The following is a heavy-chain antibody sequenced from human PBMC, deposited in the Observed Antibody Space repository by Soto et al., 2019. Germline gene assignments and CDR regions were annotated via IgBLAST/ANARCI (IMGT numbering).Heavy chain of an antibody. Sequence: EVQLVESGGDLVQPGGSLRLSCAASGFTFSDHAMHWVRQFPGRGLEWVSGISWDSATLDYGDSVKGRFTISRDNAKNSLYLQMNSLRPEDTDFYFCAKDNGGVLSVTRGGSYAYYGMDVWGPGTTVTVSS. CDR1: GFTFSDHA. CDR2: ISWDSATL. V-gene: IGHV3-9*01. CDR3: AKDNGGVLSVTRGGSYAYYGMDV. J-gene: IGHJ6*02. D-gene: IGHD3-16*01.